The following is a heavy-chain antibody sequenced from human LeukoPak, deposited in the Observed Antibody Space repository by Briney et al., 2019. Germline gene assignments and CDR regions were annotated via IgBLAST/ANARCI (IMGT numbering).Heavy chain of an antibody. CDR2: INPSGDGT. Sequence: ASVKVSCKASGYTFNTNYIHWVRQAPGQGLEWIGVINPSGDGTSYPQKFQGRVTLARDTSMSTIYMELSSLRSEDTAIYYCAKETPNTGWFDPWGQGTLVTVSS. V-gene: IGHV1-46*02. CDR1: GYTFNTNY. D-gene: IGHD1-14*01. CDR3: AKETPNTGWFDP. J-gene: IGHJ5*02.